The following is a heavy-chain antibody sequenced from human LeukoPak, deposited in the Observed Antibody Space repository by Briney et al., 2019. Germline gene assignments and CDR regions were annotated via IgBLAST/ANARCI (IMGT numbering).Heavy chain of an antibody. CDR1: GYTFTGYY. J-gene: IGHJ5*02. D-gene: IGHD3-10*01. CDR3: ASHYGSGSYSFLYWFDP. Sequence: GASVKVSCKASGYTFTGYYMHWVRQAPGQGLEWMGWINPNSGGTNYAQKFQGRVTMTRDTSISTAYMELSRLRSDDTAVYYCASHYGSGSYSFLYWFDPWGQGTLVTVSS. V-gene: IGHV1-2*02. CDR2: INPNSGGT.